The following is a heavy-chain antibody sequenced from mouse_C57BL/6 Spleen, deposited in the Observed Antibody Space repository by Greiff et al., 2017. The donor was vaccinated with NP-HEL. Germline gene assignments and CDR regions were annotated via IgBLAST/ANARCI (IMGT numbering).Heavy chain of an antibody. V-gene: IGHV2-5*01. CDR1: GFSLTSYG. J-gene: IGHJ4*01. D-gene: IGHD3-3*01. CDR2: IWRGGST. CDR3: AKLGTGDYAMDY. Sequence: VQLVESGPGLVQPSQSLSITCTVSGFSLTSYGVHWVRQSPGKGLEWLGVIWRGGSTDYNAAFMSRLSITKDNSKSQVFFKMNSLQADDTALYDCAKLGTGDYAMDYWGQGTSVTVSS.